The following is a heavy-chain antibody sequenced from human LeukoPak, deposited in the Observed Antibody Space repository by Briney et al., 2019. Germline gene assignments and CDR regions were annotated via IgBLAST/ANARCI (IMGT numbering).Heavy chain of an antibody. Sequence: SETLSLTCTVSGGSISSSDYYWGWVRQPPGRGLEWIGSIFYSGAAHCNPSLKSRVTISVDTSNNQFSLMLSSVTAADTAVYYCARRIANRNWFDPWGQGTLVTVSS. CDR2: IFYSGAA. D-gene: IGHD1/OR15-1a*01. J-gene: IGHJ5*02. CDR1: GGSISSSDYY. CDR3: ARRIANRNWFDP. V-gene: IGHV4-39*01.